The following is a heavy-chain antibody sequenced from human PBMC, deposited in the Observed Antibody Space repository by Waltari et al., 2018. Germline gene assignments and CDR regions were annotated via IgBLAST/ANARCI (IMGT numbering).Heavy chain of an antibody. CDR1: GGSISSGDYY. V-gene: IGHV4-30-4*08. CDR3: ARVLGYCSSTSCPSNWFDP. Sequence: QVQLQESGPGLVKPSQTLSLTCTVSGGSISSGDYYWSWIRQPPGKGLEWIGYIYYSGSTYYNPSLKSRVTISVDTAKNQFSLKLSSVTAADTAVYYCARVLGYCSSTSCPSNWFDPWGQGTLVTVSS. J-gene: IGHJ5*02. CDR2: IYYSGST. D-gene: IGHD2-2*01.